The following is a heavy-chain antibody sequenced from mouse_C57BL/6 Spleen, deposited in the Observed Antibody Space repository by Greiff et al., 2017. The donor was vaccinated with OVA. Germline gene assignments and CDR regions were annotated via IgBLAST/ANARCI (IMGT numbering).Heavy chain of an antibody. CDR2: INPSTGGT. CDR3: ARWDYSNYEGFAY. D-gene: IGHD2-5*01. CDR1: GYSFTGYY. J-gene: IGHJ3*01. V-gene: IGHV1-42*01. Sequence: VQLQQSGPELVKPGASVKISCKASGYSFTGYYMNWVKQSPEKSLEWIGEINPSTGGTTYNQKFKAKATLTVDKSSSTAYMQLKSLTSEDSAVYYCARWDYSNYEGFAYWGQGTLVTVSA.